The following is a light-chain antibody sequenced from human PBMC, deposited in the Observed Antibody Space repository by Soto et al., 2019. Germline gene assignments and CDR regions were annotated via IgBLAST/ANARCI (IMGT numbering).Light chain of an antibody. Sequence: QSVLTQPASVSGSPGQSITIPCTGTSSDVGRYNYVSWYQQHPGKVPKVIIYDVSDRPSGVSHRFSGSKSGNTASLTISGLQAEDEADYYCSSYTSSNTRVVFGGGTKVTVL. V-gene: IGLV2-14*03. CDR2: DVS. CDR1: SSDVGRYNY. J-gene: IGLJ1*01. CDR3: SSYTSSNTRVV.